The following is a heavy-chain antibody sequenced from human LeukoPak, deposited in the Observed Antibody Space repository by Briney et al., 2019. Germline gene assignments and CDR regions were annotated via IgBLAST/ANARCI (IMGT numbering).Heavy chain of an antibody. CDR1: GGTFSSYA. V-gene: IGHV1-8*02. D-gene: IGHD3-9*01. J-gene: IGHJ4*02. CDR3: ARDPGQYYDILTGYYTPYYFDY. Sequence: GASVKVSCKASGGTFSSYAINWVRQATGQGLEWTGWMNPNSGNTGYAQKFQGRVTMTRNTSISTAYMELSSLRSEDTAVYYCARDPGQYYDILTGYYTPYYFDYWGQGTLVTVSS. CDR2: MNPNSGNT.